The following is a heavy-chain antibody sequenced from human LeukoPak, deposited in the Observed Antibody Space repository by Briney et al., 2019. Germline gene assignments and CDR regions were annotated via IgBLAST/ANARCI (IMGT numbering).Heavy chain of an antibody. J-gene: IGHJ5*02. CDR3: ATDLRKIAVAAT. D-gene: IGHD6-19*01. CDR2: ISGSGGST. V-gene: IGHV3-23*01. CDR1: GFTFSSYA. Sequence: GASLRLSCAASGFTFSSYAMSWVRQAPGKGLEWVSAISGSGGSTYYADSVKGRFTISRDNSKNTLYLQMNSLRAEDTAVYYCATDLRKIAVAATWGQGTLVTVSS.